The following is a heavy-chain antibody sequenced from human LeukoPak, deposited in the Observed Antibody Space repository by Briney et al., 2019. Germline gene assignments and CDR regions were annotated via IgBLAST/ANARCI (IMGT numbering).Heavy chain of an antibody. Sequence: PSETLSLTCTVSGGSISSYYWSWIRQPPGKGLEWIAYISDIGSINYNPSLKSRVTISLDTSKNQFSLKLSSVTAADTAVYYCAGHHPRNTVDFWGQGALVTVSS. CDR3: AGHHPRNTVDF. J-gene: IGHJ4*02. V-gene: IGHV4-59*08. CDR1: GGSISSYY. D-gene: IGHD2/OR15-2a*01. CDR2: ISDIGSI.